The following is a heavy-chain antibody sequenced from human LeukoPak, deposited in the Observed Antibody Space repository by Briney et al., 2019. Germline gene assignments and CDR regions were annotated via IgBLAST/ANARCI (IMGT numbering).Heavy chain of an antibody. CDR1: GFTVSDNY. J-gene: IGHJ3*02. CDR3: ARGGALDI. D-gene: IGHD4/OR15-4a*01. V-gene: IGHV3-53*01. Sequence: PGGSLRLSCAASGFTVSDNYMTWVRRAPGKGLEWVSLISNGGNTYYEDSVKGRFTISRDISQNMLYLQMNSLRAEDTAVYYCARGGALDIWGQGTMVIVS. CDR2: ISNGGNT.